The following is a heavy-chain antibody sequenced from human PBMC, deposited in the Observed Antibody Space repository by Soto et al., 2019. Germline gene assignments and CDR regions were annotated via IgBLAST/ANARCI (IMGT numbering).Heavy chain of an antibody. Sequence: SVKVSCKASGGTFSSYAISWVRQAPGQGLEWMGGIIPIFGTANYAQKSQGRVTITADKSTSTAYMELSSLRSEDTAVYYCARSIAAAEPFDYWGQGTLVTVSS. CDR1: GGTFSSYA. CDR2: IIPIFGTA. J-gene: IGHJ4*02. CDR3: ARSIAAAEPFDY. D-gene: IGHD6-13*01. V-gene: IGHV1-69*06.